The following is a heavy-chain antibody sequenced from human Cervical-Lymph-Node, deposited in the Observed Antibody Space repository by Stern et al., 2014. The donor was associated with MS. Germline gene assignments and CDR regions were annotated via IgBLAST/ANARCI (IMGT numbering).Heavy chain of an antibody. CDR1: GGTFSSST. CDR3: ARELSQVLVY. J-gene: IGHJ4*02. CDR2: IIPLFGTA. Sequence: QVQLVQSGAEVKQPGSSVKVSCRASGGTFSSSTISWVRQAPGKGLEWMGGIIPLFGTANYAQKFQGRVTITADESTSTAYMELSSLRSEDTAVYYGARELSQVLVYWGQGALVTVSS. V-gene: IGHV1-69*01.